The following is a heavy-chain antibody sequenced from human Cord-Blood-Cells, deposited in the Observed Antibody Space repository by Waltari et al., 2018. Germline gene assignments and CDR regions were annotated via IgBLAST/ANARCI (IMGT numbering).Heavy chain of an antibody. D-gene: IGHD1-7*01. V-gene: IGHV1-69*01. CDR2: IIPIFGTA. Sequence: QVQLVQSGAEVKKPGSSVKVSCKASGGTFSSYAISWLRQAPGQGLEWMGGIIPIFGTANYAQKFQGRVTITADESTSTAYMELSSLRSEDTAVYYCANPQTGTTTGAFDIWGQGTMVTVSS. J-gene: IGHJ3*02. CDR3: ANPQTGTTTGAFDI. CDR1: GGTFSSYA.